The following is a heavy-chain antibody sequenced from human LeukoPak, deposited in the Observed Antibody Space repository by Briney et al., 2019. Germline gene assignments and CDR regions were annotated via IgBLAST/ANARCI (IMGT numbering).Heavy chain of an antibody. Sequence: GGSLRLSCAASGFTVSSNYMSWVRQAPGKGLEWVSVIYSGGSTYYADSVKGRFTISRDNSKNTLYLQRNSLRGEDTAVYYCAKGRQLRRSDAFDIWGQGTMVTVSS. CDR1: GFTVSSNY. D-gene: IGHD1-26*01. CDR3: AKGRQLRRSDAFDI. CDR2: IYSGGST. J-gene: IGHJ3*02. V-gene: IGHV3-66*01.